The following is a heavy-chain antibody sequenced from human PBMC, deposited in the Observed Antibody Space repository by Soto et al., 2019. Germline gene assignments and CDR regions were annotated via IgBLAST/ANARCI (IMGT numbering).Heavy chain of an antibody. CDR3: ARDFWSGYYTGAPLDY. D-gene: IGHD3-3*01. J-gene: IGHJ4*02. CDR2: INPNSGGT. V-gene: IGHV1-2*02. CDR1: GYTFTGYY. Sequence: QVQLVQSGAEVKKPGASVKVSCKASGYTFTGYYMHWVRQAPGQGLEWLGWINPNSGGTNYAQKFQGRVTMTRDTSISTAYMELSRLRSDDTAVYYCARDFWSGYYTGAPLDYWGQGTLVTGSS.